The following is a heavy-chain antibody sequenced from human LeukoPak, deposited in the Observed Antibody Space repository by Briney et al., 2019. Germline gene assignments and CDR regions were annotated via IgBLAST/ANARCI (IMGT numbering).Heavy chain of an antibody. J-gene: IGHJ4*02. Sequence: ASVKVSCKACGYTFTSYYMHWVRQAPGQGLEWMGIINPSGGSTSYAQKFQGRVTMTRDTSTSTVYMELSSLRSEDTAVYYCARGSIPYYGSAHFDYWGQGTLVTVSS. CDR1: GYTFTSYY. D-gene: IGHD3-10*01. V-gene: IGHV1-46*01. CDR3: ARGSIPYYGSAHFDY. CDR2: INPSGGST.